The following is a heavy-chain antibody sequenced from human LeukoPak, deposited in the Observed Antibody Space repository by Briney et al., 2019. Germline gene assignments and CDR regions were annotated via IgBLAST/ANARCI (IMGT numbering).Heavy chain of an antibody. V-gene: IGHV3-30*03. D-gene: IGHD2-8*02. J-gene: IGHJ4*02. Sequence: PGGSLRLSCAASGFTFISYGMHWVRQAPGKGLEWVAVISYDGSNKYYADSVKGRFIISRDNSKSTLSLQMNSLRAEDTAIYYCATYRQVLLPFESWGQGTLVTVSS. CDR1: GFTFISYG. CDR2: ISYDGSNK. CDR3: ATYRQVLLPFES.